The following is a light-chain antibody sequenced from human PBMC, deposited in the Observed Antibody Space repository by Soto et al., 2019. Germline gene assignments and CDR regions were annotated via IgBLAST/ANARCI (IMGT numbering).Light chain of an antibody. V-gene: IGLV2-14*01. CDR3: SSYRSSSPLVV. CDR2: DVI. CDR1: ISDVGDYNY. J-gene: IGLJ2*01. Sequence: QSALTQPASVSGSPGQSITISCTGTISDVGDYNYVSWYQQHPDKAPKLMIYDVINRPSGASNRFSGSKSGNTASLTISGLHPEDEADYYCSSYRSSSPLVVFGGGTKLTVL.